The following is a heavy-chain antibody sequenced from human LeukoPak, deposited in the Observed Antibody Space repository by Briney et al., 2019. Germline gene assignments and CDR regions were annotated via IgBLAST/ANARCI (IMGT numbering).Heavy chain of an antibody. V-gene: IGHV1-69*13. CDR1: GYTFTSYY. CDR2: IIPIFGTA. D-gene: IGHD2-2*03. Sequence: SVKVSCKASGYTFTSYYMHWVRQAPGQGLEWMGGIIPIFGTANYAQKFQGRVTITADESTSTAYMELSSLRSGDTAVYYCARLLGYCSSTSCRDAFDIWGQGTMVTVSS. J-gene: IGHJ3*02. CDR3: ARLLGYCSSTSCRDAFDI.